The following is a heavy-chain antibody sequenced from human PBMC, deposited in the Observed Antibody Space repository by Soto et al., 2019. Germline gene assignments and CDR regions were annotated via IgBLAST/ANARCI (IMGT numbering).Heavy chain of an antibody. D-gene: IGHD3-10*01. J-gene: IGHJ4*02. V-gene: IGHV1-69*02. CDR2: INPILSMS. Sequence: QVQLVQSGAEVKKPGSSVKVSCKASGDTFSFYTINWVRQAPGLGLEWVGRINPILSMSNYAQKFQGRVTMTADKATITASLDLRSLRSEATSMYYCATSYGSGYRAFDYWGQGALVTVSS. CDR1: GDTFSFYT. CDR3: ATSYGSGYRAFDY.